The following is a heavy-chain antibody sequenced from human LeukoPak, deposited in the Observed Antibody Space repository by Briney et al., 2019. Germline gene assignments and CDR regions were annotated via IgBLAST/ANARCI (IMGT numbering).Heavy chain of an antibody. Sequence: GGSLRLSCAASGFTFSSYSMNWVRQAPGKGLEWVSYISSSSSTIYYADSVKGRFTISRDNAKNSLYLQMNSLRAEDTAAYYCARSSGSSDYWGQGTLVTVSS. D-gene: IGHD1-26*01. J-gene: IGHJ4*02. CDR3: ARSSGSSDY. CDR1: GFTFSSYS. V-gene: IGHV3-48*01. CDR2: ISSSSSTI.